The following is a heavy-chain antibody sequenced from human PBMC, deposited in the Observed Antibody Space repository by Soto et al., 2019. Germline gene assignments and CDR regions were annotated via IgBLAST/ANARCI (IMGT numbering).Heavy chain of an antibody. D-gene: IGHD3-22*01. CDR1: GGTFSSYA. Sequence: SLKVSCKASGGTFSSYAISWVRQAPGQGLEWMGGIIPIFGTANYAQKFQGRVTITADESTSTAYMELSSLRSEDTAVYYCAREARQEYYYDRSGYYYAFDYWG. CDR3: AREARQEYYYDRSGYYYAFDY. J-gene: IGHJ4*01. V-gene: IGHV1-69*13. CDR2: IIPIFGTA.